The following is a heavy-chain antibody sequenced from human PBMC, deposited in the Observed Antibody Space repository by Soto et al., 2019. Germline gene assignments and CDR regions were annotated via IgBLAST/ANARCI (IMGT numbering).Heavy chain of an antibody. J-gene: IGHJ4*02. V-gene: IGHV4-39*01. Sequence: PSETLSLTCTVSGESISSNSIYWGVIRQAPGKGLEWIGSIYYSGRSYYNPSLKSRVSISIDTSKSQFSLKLNSVSAADTAVYYCARQRTTVVTQAYFDYWGQGALVTVSS. CDR1: GESISSNSIY. CDR2: IYYSGRS. CDR3: ARQRTTVVTQAYFDY. D-gene: IGHD4-4*01.